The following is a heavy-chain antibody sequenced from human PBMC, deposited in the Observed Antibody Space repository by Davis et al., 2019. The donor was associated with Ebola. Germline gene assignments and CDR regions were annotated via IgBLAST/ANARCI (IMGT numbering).Heavy chain of an antibody. J-gene: IGHJ4*02. CDR1: GYTLIDLS. V-gene: IGHV1-24*01. Sequence: ASVKVSCKISGYTLIDLSMHWVRQAPGKGLEWMGGYDPEDGETIYAQKFQGRVAMTEDTSTDTAYMELSGLRSEDTAVYYCAALRGYPYSYFDYWGQGTLVTVSS. CDR3: AALRGYPYSYFDY. D-gene: IGHD5-18*01. CDR2: YDPEDGET.